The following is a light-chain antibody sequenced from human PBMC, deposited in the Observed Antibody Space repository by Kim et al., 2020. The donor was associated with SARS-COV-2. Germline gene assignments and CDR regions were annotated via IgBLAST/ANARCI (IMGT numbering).Light chain of an antibody. CDR2: QDS. Sequence: VSPGQTASITCSGDKLGDKYACWYQQKPGQSPVLVIYQDSKRPSGIPERFSGSNSGNTATLTISGTEAMDEADYYCQAWDSSTEVFGTGTKVTVL. J-gene: IGLJ1*01. CDR3: QAWDSSTEV. V-gene: IGLV3-1*01. CDR1: KLGDKY.